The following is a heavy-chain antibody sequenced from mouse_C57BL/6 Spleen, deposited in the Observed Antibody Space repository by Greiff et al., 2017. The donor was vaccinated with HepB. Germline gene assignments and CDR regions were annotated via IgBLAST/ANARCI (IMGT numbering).Heavy chain of an antibody. V-gene: IGHV1-69*01. CDR2: IDPSDSYT. Sequence: QVQLQQPGAELVMPGASVKLSCKASGYTFTSYWMHWVKQRPGQGLEWIGEIDPSDSYTNYNQKFKGKSTLTVDKSSSTAYMQLSSLTSEDSAVYYCARGKDYGSSYGFAYWGQGTLVTVSA. J-gene: IGHJ3*01. CDR3: ARGKDYGSSYGFAY. D-gene: IGHD1-1*01. CDR1: GYTFTSYW.